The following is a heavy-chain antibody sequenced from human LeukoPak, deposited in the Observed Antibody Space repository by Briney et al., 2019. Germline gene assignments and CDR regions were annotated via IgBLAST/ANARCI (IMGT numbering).Heavy chain of an antibody. D-gene: IGHD6-19*01. CDR1: GGSINTYY. CDR2: IYYSGST. V-gene: IGHV4-59*01. Sequence: SETLSLTRNVSGGSINTYYWSWIRQPPGKGLEWIGYIYYSGSTNYSPSLKSRVTISVDTSKNHFSLKLSSVTAADTAVYYCARERDSSGWFFLFDYWGQGTLVTVSS. CDR3: ARERDSSGWFFLFDY. J-gene: IGHJ4*02.